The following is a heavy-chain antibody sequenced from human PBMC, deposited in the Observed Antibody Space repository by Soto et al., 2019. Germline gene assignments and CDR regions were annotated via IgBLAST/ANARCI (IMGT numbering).Heavy chain of an antibody. Sequence: QVQLVQSGAEVKKPGSSVKVSCKASGGTFSSYAISWVRQAPGQGLEWMGGIIPIFGTANYAQKFQGRVTITAAESTSKAYMELSSLRAEDTAVYYCARVPDYDSSGYYIPYFDYWGQGTLVTVSS. CDR3: ARVPDYDSSGYYIPYFDY. D-gene: IGHD3-22*01. CDR1: GGTFSSYA. V-gene: IGHV1-69*01. CDR2: IIPIFGTA. J-gene: IGHJ4*02.